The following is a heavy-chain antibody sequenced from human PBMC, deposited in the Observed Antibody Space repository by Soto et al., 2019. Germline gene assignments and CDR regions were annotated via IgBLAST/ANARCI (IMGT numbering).Heavy chain of an antibody. J-gene: IGHJ3*01. D-gene: IGHD3-22*01. Sequence: SVKVSCKASGDTFSSYPISWVRQNTGRGREWMGGIIPIFGTANYAQKFQGRVTITADESTSTAYMELSSLRSEDTAVYYCARALRYYYDSSGYSSDAFDVCVQGTMGTGSS. CDR1: GDTFSSYP. V-gene: IGHV1-69*13. CDR2: IIPIFGTA. CDR3: ARALRYYYDSSGYSSDAFDV.